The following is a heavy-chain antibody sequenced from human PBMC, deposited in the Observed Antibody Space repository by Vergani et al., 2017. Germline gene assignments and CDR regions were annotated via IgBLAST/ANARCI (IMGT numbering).Heavy chain of an antibody. J-gene: IGHJ4*02. V-gene: IGHV1-2*02. CDR3: ASTAVAGKGWELHPDY. CDR1: GYTFTGYY. Sequence: QVQLVQSRAEVKKPGASVKVSCKASGYTFTGYYMHWVRQAPGQGLEWMGWINPNSGGTNYAQKFQGRVTMTRDTSISTAYMELSRLRSDDTAVYYCASTAVAGKGWELHPDYWGQGTLVTVSS. D-gene: IGHD6-19*01. CDR2: INPNSGGT.